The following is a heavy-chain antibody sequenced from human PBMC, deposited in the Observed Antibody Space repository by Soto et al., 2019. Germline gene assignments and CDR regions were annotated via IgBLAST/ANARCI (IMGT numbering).Heavy chain of an antibody. CDR2: INARNGNT. Sequence: QVQLVQSGAEEKKPGASVKVSCKSSGYTFTSYAMHWVRQAPGQRLEWMGWINARNGNTKYSQKFHGRVTITRDTSARTADIEMHSQRSEDTAVYYCVRLAVLPSGGLIGPFASWAPGALGTVSS. J-gene: IGHJ5*01. D-gene: IGHD3-16*02. CDR1: GYTFTSYA. CDR3: VRLAVLPSGGLIGPFAS. V-gene: IGHV1-3*05.